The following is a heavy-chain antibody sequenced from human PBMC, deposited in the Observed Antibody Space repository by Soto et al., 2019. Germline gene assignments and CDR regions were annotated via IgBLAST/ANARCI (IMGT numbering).Heavy chain of an antibody. V-gene: IGHV3-21*01. CDR2: ISSSSSYI. J-gene: IGHJ6*03. Sequence: LRLSCAASGFTFSSYSMNWVRQAPGKGLEWVSSISSSSSYIYYADSVKGRFTISRDNAKNSLYLQMNSLRAEDTAVYYCARDELPRYCSSTSCKNMDVWGKGTTVTVSS. D-gene: IGHD2-2*01. CDR1: GFTFSSYS. CDR3: ARDELPRYCSSTSCKNMDV.